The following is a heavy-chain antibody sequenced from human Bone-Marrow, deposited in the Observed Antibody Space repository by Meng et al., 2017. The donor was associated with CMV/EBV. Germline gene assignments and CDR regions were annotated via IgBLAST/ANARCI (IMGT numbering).Heavy chain of an antibody. CDR2: FDPEDGET. Sequence: ASVKVSCKVSGYTLTELSMHWVRQAPGKGLEWMGGFDPEDGETIYAQKFQGRVTMTEDTSTDTAYMELSSLRSEDTAVYYCARVIPYSSSSLPRDAFDIWGQGTMVTVSS. J-gene: IGHJ3*02. D-gene: IGHD6-6*01. CDR1: GYTLTELS. CDR3: ARVIPYSSSSLPRDAFDI. V-gene: IGHV1-24*01.